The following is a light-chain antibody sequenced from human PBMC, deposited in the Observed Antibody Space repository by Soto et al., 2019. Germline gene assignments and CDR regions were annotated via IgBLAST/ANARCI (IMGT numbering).Light chain of an antibody. CDR3: QSYDSSLSGSK. V-gene: IGLV1-40*01. CDR1: SSNIGAGYD. Sequence: QSVLTQPPSVSGAPGQRVTISCTGSSSNIGAGYDVHWYQQLPGTAPKLLIYGNSNRPSGVPDRFSGSKSGTSASLAITGLQAEDEADYYCQSYDSSLSGSKFGGGTKLTFL. CDR2: GNS. J-gene: IGLJ2*01.